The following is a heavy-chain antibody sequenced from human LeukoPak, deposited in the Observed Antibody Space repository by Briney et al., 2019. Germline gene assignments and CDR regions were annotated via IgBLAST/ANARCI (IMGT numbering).Heavy chain of an antibody. J-gene: IGHJ4*02. CDR3: AKHFCTGLDCSLFDS. CDR1: GGSISSSNW. D-gene: IGHD3/OR15-3a*01. Sequence: SETLSLTCAVSGGSISSSNWWSWVRQPPGKGLEWIGEIYHSGSTNYNPSLKSRVTISVDKSKNQFSLKLSSVTAADTALYYCAKHFCTGLDCSLFDSWGQGTLVTVSS. CDR2: IYHSGST. V-gene: IGHV4-4*02.